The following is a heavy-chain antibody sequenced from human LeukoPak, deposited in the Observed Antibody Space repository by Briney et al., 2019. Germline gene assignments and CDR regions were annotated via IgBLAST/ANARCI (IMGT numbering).Heavy chain of an antibody. D-gene: IGHD3-3*02. Sequence: SETLSLTCTVSGDSIRSHYWAWIRQPPGKGLEWIGSIYHSGNTFYNSSLRSRVTIYVDTSKNQFSLNLSSVTAADTAVYYCARQLATRGEWAFDKWGQGTLVTVSS. CDR3: ARQLATRGEWAFDK. J-gene: IGHJ4*02. V-gene: IGHV4-39*01. CDR2: IYHSGNT. CDR1: GDSIRSHY.